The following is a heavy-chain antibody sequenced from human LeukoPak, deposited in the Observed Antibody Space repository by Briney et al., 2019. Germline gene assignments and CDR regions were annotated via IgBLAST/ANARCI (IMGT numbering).Heavy chain of an antibody. V-gene: IGHV4-38-2*02. CDR1: GYSITSGYY. Sequence: PSETLSLTRAVSGYSITSGYYWGWIRQPPGKGLEWIGSIYHSGSTYYNPSLKSRVTISVDTSKNQFSLKLSSVTAADTAVYYCVRDLYSSGWFNFDYWGQGTLVTVSS. CDR2: IYHSGST. CDR3: VRDLYSSGWFNFDY. J-gene: IGHJ4*02. D-gene: IGHD6-19*01.